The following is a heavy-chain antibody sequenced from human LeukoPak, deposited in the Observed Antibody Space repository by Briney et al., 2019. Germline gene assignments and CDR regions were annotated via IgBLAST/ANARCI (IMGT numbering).Heavy chain of an antibody. V-gene: IGHV6-1*01. D-gene: IGHD1-26*01. Sequence: SQTLSLTCAISGDSVSSNSAAWNWLRQSPSRGLEWLGRTYYRSKWYFDYAVTVKSRITINPDTSKNQFSLQLSSVTPEDTGVYYCAGIGSYFRNWAQGTRVSVSS. J-gene: IGHJ4*02. CDR1: GDSVSSNSAA. CDR2: TYYRSKWYF. CDR3: AGIGSYFRN.